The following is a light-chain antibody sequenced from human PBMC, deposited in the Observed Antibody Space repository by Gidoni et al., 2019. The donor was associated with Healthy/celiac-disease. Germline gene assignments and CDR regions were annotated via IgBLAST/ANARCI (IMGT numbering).Light chain of an antibody. CDR1: QSVSSN. V-gene: IGKV3-15*01. J-gene: IGKJ2*01. Sequence: IVMTHSPATLSVPPGERATLSCRASQSVSSNLAWYQQKPGQAPRLLIYGASTRATGIPARFSGSGSGTEFTLTISSLQYEDVAVYYCQQYNNWPYTFGQGTKLEIK. CDR3: QQYNNWPYT. CDR2: GAS.